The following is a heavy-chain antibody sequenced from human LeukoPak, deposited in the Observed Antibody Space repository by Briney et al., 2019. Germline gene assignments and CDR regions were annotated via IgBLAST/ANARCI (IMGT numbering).Heavy chain of an antibody. CDR2: ISSSSSYI. V-gene: IGHV3-21*04. Sequence: GGSLRLSCAASGFTFSSYSMNWVRQAPGKGLEWVSSISSSSSYIYYADSVKGRFTISRDNAKNSLYLQMNSLRAEDTAVYYCAREGMTGYPYYYYMDVWGKGTTVTISS. D-gene: IGHD3-9*01. CDR3: AREGMTGYPYYYYMDV. CDR1: GFTFSSYS. J-gene: IGHJ6*03.